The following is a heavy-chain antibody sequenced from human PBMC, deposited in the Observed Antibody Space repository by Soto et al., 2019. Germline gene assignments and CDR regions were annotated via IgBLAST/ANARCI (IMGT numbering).Heavy chain of an antibody. V-gene: IGHV3-23*01. CDR2: ISSSGGST. J-gene: IGHJ5*02. CDR3: AKFYGGNSAHTYTIDP. D-gene: IGHD2-21*02. CDR1: GFTFSSYA. Sequence: EVQLLESGGGLVQPGGSLRLSCAASGFTFSSYAMSWVRQAPGKGLEWVPTISSSGGSTHYADSVKGRFTISRDNSKNPLYLQMNSLRAEDTAVYYCAKFYGGNSAHTYTIDPWGQGTLVTVSS.